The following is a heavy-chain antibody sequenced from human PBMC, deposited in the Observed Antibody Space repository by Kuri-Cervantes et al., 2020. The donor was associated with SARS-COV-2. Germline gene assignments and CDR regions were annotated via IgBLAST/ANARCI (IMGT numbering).Heavy chain of an antibody. V-gene: IGHV1-3*01. CDR3: ARGYCSSTSCYPSDY. CDR1: GYTFTSYA. CDR2: INAGNGNT. D-gene: IGHD2-2*01. Sequence: ASVKVSCKASGYTFTSYAMHWVHQAPGQRLEWMGWINAGNGNTKYSQKFQGRVTITRDTSASTAYMELSSLRSEDTAVYYCARGYCSSTSCYPSDYWGQGTLVTVSS. J-gene: IGHJ4*02.